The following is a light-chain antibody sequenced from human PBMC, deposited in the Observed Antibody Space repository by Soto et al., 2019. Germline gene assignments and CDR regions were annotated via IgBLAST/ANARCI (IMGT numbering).Light chain of an antibody. V-gene: IGKV1-12*01. CDR2: DAS. CDR3: QQDYTSLVT. Sequence: DVQMSQSPSVVSASVGDRVTITCLATQSISRYLAWYQQKPGKAPNLLIFDASTLQSGVPLRFSGSGSGTYFTLTITSLQPEDFATYFCQQDYTSLVTFGQGTRLEI. J-gene: IGKJ5*01. CDR1: QSISRY.